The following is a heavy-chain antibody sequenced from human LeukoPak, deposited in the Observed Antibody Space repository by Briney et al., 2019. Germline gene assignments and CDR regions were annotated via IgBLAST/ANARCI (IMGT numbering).Heavy chain of an antibody. D-gene: IGHD3-3*01. V-gene: IGHV4-38-2*01. CDR1: GYSISSGYY. Sequence: SETLSLTCAVSGYSISSGYYWGWIRQPPGKGLEWIGSIYHSGSTYYNPSLKSRVTISVDTSKNQFSLKLSSVTAADTAVYYCARRDTYYDFRSGYHNWFDPWGQGTLVTVSS. CDR2: IYHSGST. J-gene: IGHJ5*02. CDR3: ARRDTYYDFRSGYHNWFDP.